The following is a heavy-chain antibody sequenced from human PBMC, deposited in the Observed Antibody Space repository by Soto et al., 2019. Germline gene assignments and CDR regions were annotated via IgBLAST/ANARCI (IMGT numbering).Heavy chain of an antibody. V-gene: IGHV3-13*01. CDR3: ARGGTTVSHFDY. D-gene: IGHD4-4*01. Sequence: GGSLRLSCAASGFTFSSYDMHWVRQATGKGLEWVSAIGTAGDTYYPGSVKGRFTISRENAKNSLYLQMNSLRAGDTAVYYCARGGTTVSHFDYWGQGTLVTVSS. J-gene: IGHJ4*02. CDR2: IGTAGDT. CDR1: GFTFSSYD.